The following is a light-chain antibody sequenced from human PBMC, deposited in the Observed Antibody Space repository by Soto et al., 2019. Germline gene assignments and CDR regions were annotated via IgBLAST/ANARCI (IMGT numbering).Light chain of an antibody. CDR3: CSYAGNPYV. V-gene: IGLV2-23*01. Sequence: QPVLTQPASVSGSPGQSIAISCTGTSSDVGSYNSVSWYQQHPGKAPKLMIYEGSKRPSGVSDRFSGSKSGITASLTISGLQAEDEADYYCCSYAGNPYVFGTGTKLTVL. CDR1: SSDVGSYNS. J-gene: IGLJ1*01. CDR2: EGS.